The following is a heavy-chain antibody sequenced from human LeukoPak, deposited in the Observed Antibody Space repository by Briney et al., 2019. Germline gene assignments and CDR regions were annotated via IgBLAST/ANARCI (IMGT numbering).Heavy chain of an antibody. V-gene: IGHV4-39*01. D-gene: IGHD6-19*01. Sequence: AETLSLTCTVSAGSINSTNHFWGWIRQPPGKGLEWIASIYLSGDTYYNPTLKSRVPMSIDTSRNKFSLKVAPVTAADPAFYYCARHMVTSGWLYNWFDPWGQGTLVTVSS. CDR2: IYLSGDT. J-gene: IGHJ5*02. CDR1: AGSINSTNHF. CDR3: ARHMVTSGWLYNWFDP.